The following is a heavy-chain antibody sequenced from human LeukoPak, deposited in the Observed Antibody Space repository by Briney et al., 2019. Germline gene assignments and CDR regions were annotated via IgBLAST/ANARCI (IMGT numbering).Heavy chain of an antibody. CDR3: AREATDYYFDY. J-gene: IGHJ4*02. CDR2: INPNSGGT. D-gene: IGHD1-26*01. CDR1: GGTFSSYA. Sequence: ASVKVSCKASGGTFSSYAISWVRQAPGQGLEWMGWINPNSGGTNYAQKFQGRVTMTRDTSISTAYMELSRLRSDDTAVYYCAREATDYYFDYWGQGTLVTVSS. V-gene: IGHV1-2*02.